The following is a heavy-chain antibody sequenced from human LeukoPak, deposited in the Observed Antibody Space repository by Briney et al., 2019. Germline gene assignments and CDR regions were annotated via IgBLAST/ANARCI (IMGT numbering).Heavy chain of an antibody. CDR2: INHSGST. CDR3: AREMDWAPFDY. CDR1: GGSFSGYY. V-gene: IGHV4-34*01. J-gene: IGHJ4*02. Sequence: SETLSLTCAVYGGSFSGYYWSWIRQPPGKGLEWIGEINHSGSTNYNPSLKSRVTISVDTSKNQFSLKLSSVTAADTAVYYCAREMDWAPFDYWGQGTLVTVSS. D-gene: IGHD3/OR15-3a*01.